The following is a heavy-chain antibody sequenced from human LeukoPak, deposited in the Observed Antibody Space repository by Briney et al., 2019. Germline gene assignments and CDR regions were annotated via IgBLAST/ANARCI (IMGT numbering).Heavy chain of an antibody. CDR3: ARGYTYGDY. V-gene: IGHV1-46*01. Sequence: ASVKVSCKASGYTFTSYYMHWVRQAPGQGLEWMGIINHSSGSTSYAQNFQGRVTMTRDTSSSTVYMDLSSLRSEDTAVYYCARGYTYGDYWGQGTLVTVSS. CDR2: INHSSGST. D-gene: IGHD5-18*01. CDR1: GYTFTSYY. J-gene: IGHJ4*02.